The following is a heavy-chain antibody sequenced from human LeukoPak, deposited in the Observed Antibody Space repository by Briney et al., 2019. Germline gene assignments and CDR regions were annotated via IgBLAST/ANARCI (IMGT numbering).Heavy chain of an antibody. D-gene: IGHD1-26*01. J-gene: IGHJ4*02. CDR2: ISAYNGNT. V-gene: IGHV1-18*01. Sequence: ASVKVSCKASGYTFDRNGISWVRQANGQGLEWIGWISAYNGNTKYAQNFQGRVTMTTETTTSTAYMELRSLRSDDTAVYYCARQSGTYWGLDYWGQGTLVTVSS. CDR1: GYTFDRNG. CDR3: ARQSGTYWGLDY.